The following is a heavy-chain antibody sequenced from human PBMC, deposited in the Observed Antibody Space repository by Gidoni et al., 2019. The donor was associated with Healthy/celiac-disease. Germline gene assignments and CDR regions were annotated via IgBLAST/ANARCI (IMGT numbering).Heavy chain of an antibody. CDR1: GYTFTGYY. CDR2: INPNSGGP. Sequence: QVQLVQSGAEVKKPGASVKVSCKASGYTFTGYYMHLVRQAPGQGLECMVWINPNSGGPNYAQKFPGVVTMTRDTSISTAYMELSRLRSDDTAVYYFARGVRMVAATRSLFDPWGQGTLVTVSS. CDR3: ARGVRMVAATRSLFDP. D-gene: IGHD2-15*01. V-gene: IGHV1-2*02. J-gene: IGHJ5*02.